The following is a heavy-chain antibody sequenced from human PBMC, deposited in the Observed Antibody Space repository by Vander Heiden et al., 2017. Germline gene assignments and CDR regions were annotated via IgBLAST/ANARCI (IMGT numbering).Heavy chain of an antibody. CDR2: ITGSSSSL. D-gene: IGHD5-12*01. J-gene: IGHJ4*02. CDR3: ARDRDSGYDRKFDY. V-gene: IGHV3-21*01. Sequence: LVESGGGLVKRGGSLRLSCAASGFTFSSYSMNWVRRAPGKGLECVSSITGSSSSLYCADSVWGRFTISRDNAKNSLYLQMNSLRAEDTAVYYCARDRDSGYDRKFDYWGQGTLVTVSS. CDR1: GFTFSSYS.